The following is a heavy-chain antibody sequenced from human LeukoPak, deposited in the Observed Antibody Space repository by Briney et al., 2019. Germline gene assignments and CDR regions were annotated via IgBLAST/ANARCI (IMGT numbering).Heavy chain of an antibody. D-gene: IGHD1-1*01. CDR1: GGSISSYY. J-gene: IGHJ4*02. CDR3: TSWRSGYFDY. V-gene: IGHV4-59*01. Sequence: PSETLSLTCTVSGGSISSYYWSWIRHPPGKGLEWIGYIYYSGTTNYNPSLKSRVTISVDTSKNQFSLKLTPVTAADTAVYYCTSWRSGYFDYWGQGTLVTVS. CDR2: IYYSGTT.